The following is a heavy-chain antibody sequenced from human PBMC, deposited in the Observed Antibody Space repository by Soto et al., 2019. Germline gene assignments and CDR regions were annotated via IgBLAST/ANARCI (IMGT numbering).Heavy chain of an antibody. CDR3: AKEGNGGSSLDY. D-gene: IGHD2-15*01. Sequence: GGSLRLSCEASGFKFDDYMMHWVRQAPGKGLEWISRISWDGGSLDYADSIKGRFTVSRDNSKNSLYLHMNSLKTEDTAFYYCAKEGNGGSSLDYWGQGTLVTVS. J-gene: IGHJ4*02. CDR1: GFKFDDYM. V-gene: IGHV3-43*01. CDR2: ISWDGGSL.